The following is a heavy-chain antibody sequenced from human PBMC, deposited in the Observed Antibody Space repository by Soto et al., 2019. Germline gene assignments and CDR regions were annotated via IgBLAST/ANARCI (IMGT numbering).Heavy chain of an antibody. CDR3: ARNHFSTSSFDDYYYYYGMDV. D-gene: IGHD2-2*01. J-gene: IGHJ6*02. CDR1: GFTFSSYA. V-gene: IGHV3-30-3*01. CDR2: ISYDGSNK. Sequence: GGSLRLSCAASGFTFSSYAMHWVRQAPGKGLEWVAVISYDGSNKYYADSVKGRFTISRDNSKNTLYLQMNSLGAEDTAVYYCARNHFSTSSFDDYYYYYGMDVWGQGTTVTVSS.